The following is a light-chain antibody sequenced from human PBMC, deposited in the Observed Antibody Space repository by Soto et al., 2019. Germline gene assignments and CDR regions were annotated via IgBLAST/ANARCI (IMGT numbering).Light chain of an antibody. CDR2: DST. Sequence: DIQMTQSPSTLSASVGDRVTLTCRASQSMNRWLAWDQQKPGKAPKVLICDSTTLHRGFSSRFSGSGFGTEFTLTISSLQPDDFATYYCQQYNDYATLTFGQGTKVDIK. CDR3: QQYNDYATLT. CDR1: QSMNRW. J-gene: IGKJ1*01. V-gene: IGKV1-5*01.